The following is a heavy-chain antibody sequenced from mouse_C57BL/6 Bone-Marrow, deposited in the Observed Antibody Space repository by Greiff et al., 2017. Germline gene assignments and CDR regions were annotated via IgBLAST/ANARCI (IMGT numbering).Heavy chain of an antibody. D-gene: IGHD2-2*01. V-gene: IGHV1-50*01. CDR3: ARGDYGCDGPCWYFDV. J-gene: IGHJ1*03. CDR2: IDPSDSYT. Sequence: QVQLQQPGAELVKPGASVKLSCKASGYTFTSYWMQWVKQRPGQGLEWIGEIDPSDSYTNYNQKFKGKATLTVDTSSSTAYMQLSSLTSEDSAVYYCARGDYGCDGPCWYFDVWGTGTTVTVSS. CDR1: GYTFTSYW.